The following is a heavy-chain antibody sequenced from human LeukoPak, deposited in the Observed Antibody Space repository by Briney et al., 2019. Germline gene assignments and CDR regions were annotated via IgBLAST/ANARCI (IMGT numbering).Heavy chain of an antibody. V-gene: IGHV3-15*01. CDR1: GLTFTNAW. CDR2: IKSKTDGGTS. Sequence: GGSLRLFCATSGLTFTNAWMSWFRQAPGKGLEWVGRIKSKTDGGTSDYAAPVQGRFTISRDDSKNTLYLQMNSLKIEDTAVYYCATDPGEWEPIWGQGTMVTVSS. CDR3: ATDPGEWEPI. J-gene: IGHJ3*02. D-gene: IGHD1-26*01.